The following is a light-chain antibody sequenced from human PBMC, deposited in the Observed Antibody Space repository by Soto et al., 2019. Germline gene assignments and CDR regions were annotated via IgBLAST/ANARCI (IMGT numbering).Light chain of an antibody. CDR2: DVS. CDR3: CSYADNYSYV. J-gene: IGLJ1*01. V-gene: IGLV2-11*01. Sequence: QSVLTQPRSVSGSPGQSVTISCTGTSSDVGAYNYVSWYQQHPGKAPKLMTYDVSKRPSGVPDRFSGSKSGNTASLTISGLQAEDEADYYCCSYADNYSYVFGTGTKVTV. CDR1: SSDVGAYNY.